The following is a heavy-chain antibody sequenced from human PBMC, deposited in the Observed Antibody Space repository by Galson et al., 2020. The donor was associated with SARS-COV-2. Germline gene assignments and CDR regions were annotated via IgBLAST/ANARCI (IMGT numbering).Heavy chain of an antibody. CDR3: ARDGQTSSGWACDY. D-gene: IGHD6-19*01. Sequence: GESLKISCAASGFTFSSHAMHWVRQAPGKGLEWVAQIFFDGSDKYYGDSVKGRFTISRDSSKNTVYLQMNNLRADDTAVYYCARDGQTSSGWACDYWGQGTLGTVSS. J-gene: IGHJ4*02. V-gene: IGHV3-33*01. CDR1: GFTFSSHA. CDR2: IFFDGSDK.